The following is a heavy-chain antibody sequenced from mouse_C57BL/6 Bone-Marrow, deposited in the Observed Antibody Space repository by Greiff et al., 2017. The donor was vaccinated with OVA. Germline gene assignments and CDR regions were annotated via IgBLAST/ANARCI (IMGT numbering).Heavy chain of an antibody. CDR1: GYTFTDYY. J-gene: IGHJ4*01. D-gene: IGHD1-1*01. V-gene: IGHV1-76*01. Sequence: VQLQQSGAELVRPGASVKLSCKASGYTFTDYYINWVKQRPGQGLEWIARIYPGSGNTYYNEKFKGKATLTAEKSSSTAYMQLSSLTSEDSAVDFCARADYYGSSYDDMDCWGQGTSVTVSS. CDR3: ARADYYGSSYDDMDC. CDR2: IYPGSGNT.